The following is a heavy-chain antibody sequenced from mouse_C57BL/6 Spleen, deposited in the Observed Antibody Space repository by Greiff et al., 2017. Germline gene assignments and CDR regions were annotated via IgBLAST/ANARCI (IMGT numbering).Heavy chain of an antibody. CDR2: IYPGNSDT. D-gene: IGHD4-1*01. CDR1: GYTFTSYW. Sequence: EVQLQQSGTVLARPGASVKMSCKTSGYTFTSYWMHWVKQRPGQGLAWIGAIYPGNSDTSYNQQFKGKAKLTAVTSASTAYMELSSLTNEDSAVYYCSSWDVAWFAYWGQGTLVTVSA. V-gene: IGHV1-5*01. J-gene: IGHJ3*01. CDR3: SSWDVAWFAY.